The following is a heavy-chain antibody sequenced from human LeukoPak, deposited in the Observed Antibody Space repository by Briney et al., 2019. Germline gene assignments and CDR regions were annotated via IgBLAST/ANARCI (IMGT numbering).Heavy chain of an antibody. D-gene: IGHD1-1*01. Sequence: GGSLRLSCAASGFTFSKMNWVRQAPGKGLEWVSYISSSGFTMYYADSVEGRFTISRDNARNSLYLQMNSLRAEDTAVYYCARQSSIWNDGTNTDFNSWGQGTLVTVSS. CDR2: ISSSGFTM. J-gene: IGHJ4*02. CDR3: ARQSSIWNDGTNTDFNS. CDR1: GFTFSK. V-gene: IGHV3-48*03.